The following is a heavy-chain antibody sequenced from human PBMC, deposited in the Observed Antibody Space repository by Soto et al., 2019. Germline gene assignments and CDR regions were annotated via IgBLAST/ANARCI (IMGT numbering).Heavy chain of an antibody. D-gene: IGHD3-3*01. V-gene: IGHV4-30-4*01. Sequence: PSETLSLTCTVSGGSISSGDYYWIWIRQPPGKGLEWIGYIYYSGSTYYNPSLKSRVTISVDTSKNQFSLKLSSVTAADTAVYYCARGAIFGYWFDPWGQGTLVTVSS. CDR1: GGSISSGDYY. CDR2: IYYSGST. CDR3: ARGAIFGYWFDP. J-gene: IGHJ5*02.